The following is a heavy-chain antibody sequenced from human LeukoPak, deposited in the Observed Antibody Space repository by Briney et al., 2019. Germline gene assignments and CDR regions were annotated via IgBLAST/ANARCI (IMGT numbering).Heavy chain of an antibody. D-gene: IGHD3-9*01. CDR3: ARCGYYDILTGYYPSLCGMDV. J-gene: IGHJ6*02. V-gene: IGHV1-69*13. CDR2: IIPIFGTA. CDR1: GYTFTSYA. Sequence: SVKVSCKASGYTFTSYAMHWVRQAPGQRLEWMGWIIPIFGTANYAQKFQGRVTITADESTSTAYMELSSLRSEDTAVYYCARCGYYDILTGYYPSLCGMDVWGQGTTVTVSS.